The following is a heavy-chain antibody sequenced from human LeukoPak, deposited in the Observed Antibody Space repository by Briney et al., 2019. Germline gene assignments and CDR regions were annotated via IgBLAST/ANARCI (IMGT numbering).Heavy chain of an antibody. CDR1: GFIVSDYY. CDR3: ARDSSDFGDAFDI. CDR2: IYTGGRT. D-gene: IGHD3-3*01. Sequence: GGSLRLSCAVSGFIVSDYYMYWVRQAPGKSLEWVSVIYTGGRTLYADSVRGRVTISRDSPKNTLYLQMDSLRAEDTAIYYCARDSSDFGDAFDIWGQGTMVTVSS. J-gene: IGHJ3*02. V-gene: IGHV3-53*01.